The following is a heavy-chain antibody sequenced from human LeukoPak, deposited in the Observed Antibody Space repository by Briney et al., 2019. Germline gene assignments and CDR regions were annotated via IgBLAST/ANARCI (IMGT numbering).Heavy chain of an antibody. J-gene: IGHJ4*02. Sequence: ASVKVSCKASGYTFNGYYMHWVRQAPGRGPEWMGWINPNSGDTNYAQKFQGRVTMTRDTSISTAYMELSRLRSDDTAVYYCARPDGDTGGNYGCWGQGTLVIVSS. CDR3: ARPDGDTGGNYGC. D-gene: IGHD4-23*01. CDR1: GYTFNGYY. CDR2: INPNSGDT. V-gene: IGHV1-2*02.